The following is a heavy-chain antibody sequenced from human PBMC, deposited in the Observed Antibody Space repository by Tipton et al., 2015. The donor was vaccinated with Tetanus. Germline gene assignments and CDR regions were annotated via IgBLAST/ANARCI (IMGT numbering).Heavy chain of an antibody. CDR3: AKDNVRGVVTPGYHGMDV. Sequence: SGFIFSSYGIHWVRQAPGKGLEWVAVSRYDGTDKYYADSVKGRFIISRDRSNNTVYLQMNSLRPEDTAVYYCAKDNVRGVVTPGYHGMDVWGRGTTVAVS. J-gene: IGHJ6*02. CDR2: SRYDGTDK. D-gene: IGHD3-10*01. CDR1: GFIFSSYG. V-gene: IGHV3-30*02.